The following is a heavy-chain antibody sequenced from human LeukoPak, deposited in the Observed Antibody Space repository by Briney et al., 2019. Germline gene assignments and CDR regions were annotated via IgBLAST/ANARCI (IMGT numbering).Heavy chain of an antibody. J-gene: IGHJ4*02. CDR2: IWYDGSNK. Sequence: GGSLRLSCAASGFTFSSYGMHWVRQAPGKGLEWVAVIWYDGSNKYYADSVKGRFTISRDNSKSTLYLQMNSLRAEDTAVYYCARDRVLYYDSSGYYPPEYYFDYWGQGTLVTVSS. D-gene: IGHD3-22*01. V-gene: IGHV3-33*01. CDR3: ARDRVLYYDSSGYYPPEYYFDY. CDR1: GFTFSSYG.